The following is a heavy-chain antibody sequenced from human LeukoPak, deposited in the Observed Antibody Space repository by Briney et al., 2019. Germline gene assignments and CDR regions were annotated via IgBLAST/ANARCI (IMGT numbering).Heavy chain of an antibody. D-gene: IGHD2-21*02. CDR1: GVSISSSY. J-gene: IGHJ4*02. CDR2: IYYSGST. Sequence: SETLSLTCTVSGVSISSSYWSWIRQPPGKGLEWIGYIYYSGSTNYNPSLKSRVTISVDTSKNQFSLKLSSVTAADTAVYYCARDRGGYCGGDCYSVFDYWGQGTLVTVSS. CDR3: ARDRGGYCGGDCYSVFDY. V-gene: IGHV4-59*01.